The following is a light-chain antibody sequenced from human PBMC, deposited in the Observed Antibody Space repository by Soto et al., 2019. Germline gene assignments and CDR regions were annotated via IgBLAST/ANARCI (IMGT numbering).Light chain of an antibody. Sequence: QSVLTQPPSASGTPGQRVTISCSGSSSNIGSNTVNWYQRLPGTAPKLLMYSNNQRPSGVPDRFSGSKSGTSASLAINGLQSEDEADYYCAAWEDNLIIVVFGTGTQLTVL. J-gene: IGLJ1*01. CDR2: SNN. CDR3: AAWEDNLIIVV. V-gene: IGLV1-44*01. CDR1: SSNIGSNT.